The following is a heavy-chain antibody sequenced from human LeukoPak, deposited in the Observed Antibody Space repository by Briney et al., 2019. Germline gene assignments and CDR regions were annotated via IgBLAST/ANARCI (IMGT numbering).Heavy chain of an antibody. D-gene: IGHD3-10*01. CDR2: INSDGSST. CDR3: ASSVLLWFGESHTAYNTDY. Sequence: GGSLRLSCAASGFTFSSYWMHWVRQAPGKGLVWVSRINSDGSSTSYADSVKGRFTISRDNAKNTLYLQMNSLRAGDTAVYYCASSVLLWFGESHTAYNTDYWGQGTLVTVSS. J-gene: IGHJ4*02. CDR1: GFTFSSYW. V-gene: IGHV3-74*01.